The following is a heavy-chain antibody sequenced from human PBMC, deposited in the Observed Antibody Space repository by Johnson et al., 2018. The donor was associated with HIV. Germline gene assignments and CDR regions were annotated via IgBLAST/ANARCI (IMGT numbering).Heavy chain of an antibody. V-gene: IGHV3-30*19. J-gene: IGHJ3*02. CDR1: GFTFSSYG. CDR3: ARAAIVVLPAGAFDI. Sequence: VQLVESGGGVVRPGGSLRLSCAASGFTFSSYGMHWVRQAPGKGLEWVAVIWYDGSNKYYADSVKGRFTISRDNSKKTLYLQMNSLRIEDTARDYCARAAIVVLPAGAFDIWGLGTMVTVSS. D-gene: IGHD2-2*01. CDR2: IWYDGSNK.